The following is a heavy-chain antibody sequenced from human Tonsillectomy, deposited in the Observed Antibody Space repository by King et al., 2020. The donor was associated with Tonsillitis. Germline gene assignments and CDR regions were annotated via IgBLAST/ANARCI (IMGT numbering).Heavy chain of an antibody. Sequence: HVQLQESGPGLVKPSETLSLTCTVSGGSISPYYWSWIRQPPGKGLEWIGYIYYIGSTNYNPSLKSRVTISIDTSKNQFSLKLSSVSAADTAVYCCARYDVGASMGGGFDYWGQGTLVTVSS. V-gene: IGHV4-59*01. CDR1: GGSISPYY. D-gene: IGHD1-26*01. CDR3: ARYDVGASMGGGFDY. J-gene: IGHJ4*02. CDR2: IYYIGST.